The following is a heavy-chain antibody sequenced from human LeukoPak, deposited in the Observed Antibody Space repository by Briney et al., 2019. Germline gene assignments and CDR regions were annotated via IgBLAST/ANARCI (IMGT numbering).Heavy chain of an antibody. V-gene: IGHV3-30*02. CDR1: GFTVSSYG. CDR3: AKADYSNYGSDY. Sequence: TGGSLRLSCAVSGFTVSSYGMHWVRQAPGKGLEWVAFIRDDGSNTYDADFVKGRFTISRDNSKNTLYLQMNSLRAEDTAVYYCAKADYSNYGSDYWGQGTLVTVSS. D-gene: IGHD4-11*01. J-gene: IGHJ4*02. CDR2: IRDDGSNT.